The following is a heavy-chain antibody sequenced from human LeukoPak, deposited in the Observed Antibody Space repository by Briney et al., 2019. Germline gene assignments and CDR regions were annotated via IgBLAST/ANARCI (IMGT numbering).Heavy chain of an antibody. D-gene: IGHD3-22*01. J-gene: IGHJ4*02. CDR3: ARTDSSGYPFDY. Sequence: SQTLSLTCTVSGGSISSGGYYWSWIRQHPGKGLEWIGYIYYSGSTYYNPSLKSRVTISVDTSKNQFSLKLGSVTAADTAVYYCARTDSSGYPFDYWGQGTLVTVSS. CDR1: GGSISSGGYY. CDR2: IYYSGST. V-gene: IGHV4-31*03.